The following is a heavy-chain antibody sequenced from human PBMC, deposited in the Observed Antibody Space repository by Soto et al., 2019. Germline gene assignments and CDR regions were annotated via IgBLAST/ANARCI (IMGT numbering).Heavy chain of an antibody. CDR1: GFTFSSYA. D-gene: IGHD6-19*01. V-gene: IGHV3-23*01. J-gene: IGHJ5*02. Sequence: GGSLRLSCAASGFTFSSYAMSWVRQAPGKGLEWVSSISGSGDTTYYADSVRGRFTISRDNSNNTLYLQMNSLRAEDTAVYYCAKGIRYSSGYRDWFDPWGQGTLVTVYS. CDR2: ISGSGDTT. CDR3: AKGIRYSSGYRDWFDP.